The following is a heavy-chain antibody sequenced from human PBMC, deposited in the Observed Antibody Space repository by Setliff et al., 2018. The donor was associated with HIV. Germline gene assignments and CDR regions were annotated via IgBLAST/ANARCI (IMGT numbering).Heavy chain of an antibody. V-gene: IGHV4-38-2*02. D-gene: IGHD3-22*01. J-gene: IGHJ4*02. Sequence: SETLSLTCNVSGDSLTSGYYWAWIRQPPGKGLEWIASMHYAGTTEYNPSLKSRLTMSLDTSRNHFSLNLKSVTAADTAVYYCARAPTEEAYYYDSSGYWGQGTLVTVSS. CDR3: ARAPTEEAYYYDSSGY. CDR1: GDSLTSGYY. CDR2: MHYAGTT.